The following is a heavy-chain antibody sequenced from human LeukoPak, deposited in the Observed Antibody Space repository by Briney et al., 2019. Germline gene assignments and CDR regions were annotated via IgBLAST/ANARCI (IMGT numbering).Heavy chain of an antibody. CDR3: ARWGDLYWYFDL. V-gene: IGHV4-61*02. CDR1: GGSISSGSYY. D-gene: IGHD2-21*02. CDR2: IYTSGST. J-gene: IGHJ2*01. Sequence: PSQTLSLTCTVSGGSISSGSYYWNWIRQPAGTGLEWIGRIYTSGSTNYNPSLKSRVTISVDTSKNQFSLKLTSVTAADTAVYYCARWGDLYWYFDLWAVAPWSLSPQ.